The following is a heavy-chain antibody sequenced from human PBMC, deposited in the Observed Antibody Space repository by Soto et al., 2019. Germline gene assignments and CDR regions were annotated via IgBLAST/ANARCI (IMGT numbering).Heavy chain of an antibody. CDR2: ICNDGSHK. J-gene: IGHJ3*01. CDR3: ARDLSRKGNIRNDAFDF. V-gene: IGHV3-33*01. Sequence: QVQLVESGGGVVQPARSLRLSCAASGFTFSNSGMHWVRQAPGKGLEWVAVICNDGSHKYYGDSVEGRFSISRDESKNTLHLQMNSLRAEDTAVYSCARDLSRKGNIRNDAFDFWGPGTMVIVSS. CDR1: GFTFSNSG.